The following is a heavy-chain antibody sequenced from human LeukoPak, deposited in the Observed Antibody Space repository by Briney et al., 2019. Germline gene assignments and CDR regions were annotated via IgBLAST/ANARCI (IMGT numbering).Heavy chain of an antibody. CDR3: ARDPPRWELMWEAADY. CDR2: ISAYNGNT. D-gene: IGHD1-26*01. V-gene: IGHV1-18*01. CDR1: GYTFTSYG. Sequence: GASVKVSCKASGYTFTSYGISWVRQAPGQGLEWMGWISAYNGNTNYAQKLQGRVTMTTDTSTSTAYMELRSLRSDDTAVYYCARDPPRWELMWEAADYWGQGTLVTVSS. J-gene: IGHJ4*02.